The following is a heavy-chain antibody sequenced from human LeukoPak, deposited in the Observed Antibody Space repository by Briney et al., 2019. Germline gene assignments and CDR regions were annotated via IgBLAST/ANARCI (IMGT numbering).Heavy chain of an antibody. D-gene: IGHD3-22*01. J-gene: IGHJ6*02. CDR1: GGSISSYY. CDR2: IYTSGST. Sequence: SETLSLTRTVSGGSISSYYWSWIRQPAGKGLEWIGRIYTSGSTNYNPSLKSRVTMSVGTSKNQFSLKLSSVTAADTAVYYCAREELVYYDSSGPPYYYYGMDVWGQGTTVTVSS. CDR3: AREELVYYDSSGPPYYYYGMDV. V-gene: IGHV4-4*07.